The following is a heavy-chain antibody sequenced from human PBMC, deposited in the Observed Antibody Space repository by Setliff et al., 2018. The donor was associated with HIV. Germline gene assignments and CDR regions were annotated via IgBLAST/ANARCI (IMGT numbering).Heavy chain of an antibody. CDR2: IFHTGST. V-gene: IGHV4-38-2*01. D-gene: IGHD3-10*01. CDR3: ARVRDYGMVRGVTPYYYYYMDV. J-gene: IGHJ6*03. CDR1: GYSVSSGYF. Sequence: SETLSLTCAVSGYSVSSGYFWGWIRQPPGKGLEWIGSIFHTGSTYYNPSLKSRVTISVDTSKNQFSLRLTSVTAADTAVYYCARVRDYGMVRGVTPYYYYYMDVWGKGTTVTVS.